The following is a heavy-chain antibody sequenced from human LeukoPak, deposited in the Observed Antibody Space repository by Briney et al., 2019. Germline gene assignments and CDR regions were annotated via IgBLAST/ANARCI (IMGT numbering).Heavy chain of an antibody. D-gene: IGHD5-18*01. Sequence: PSETLSLTCTVSGGSISSYYWSWIRQPPGNGLEWIGYIYYSGSINYNPSLKSRVTISVDTSKNQFSLKLSSVTAADTAVYYCARVVYSYGSSFDYWGQGTLVTVSS. V-gene: IGHV4-59*01. CDR3: ARVVYSYGSSFDY. CDR1: GGSISSYY. CDR2: IYYSGSI. J-gene: IGHJ4*02.